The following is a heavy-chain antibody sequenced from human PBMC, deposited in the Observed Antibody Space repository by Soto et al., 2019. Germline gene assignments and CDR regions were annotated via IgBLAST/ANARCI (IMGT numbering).Heavy chain of an antibody. CDR2: IWYDGSNK. V-gene: IGHV3-33*01. J-gene: IGHJ4*02. Sequence: GGALRLSCAASGFTFSSYGRHWVRQAPGKGLEWVAVIWYDGSNKYYADSVKGRFTISRDNSKNTLYLQMNSLRAEDTAVYYCARDQAIAVAGPDYWGQGTLVTVSS. CDR1: GFTFSSYG. CDR3: ARDQAIAVAGPDY. D-gene: IGHD6-19*01.